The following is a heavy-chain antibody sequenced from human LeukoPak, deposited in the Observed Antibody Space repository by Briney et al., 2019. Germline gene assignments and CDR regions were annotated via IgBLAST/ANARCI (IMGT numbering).Heavy chain of an antibody. J-gene: IGHJ4*02. V-gene: IGHV3-48*01. CDR2: ISRSGNTI. CDR3: ARGGDSSGYYYGSLDY. D-gene: IGHD3-22*01. Sequence: GGSLRLSCAASGFTFSSYAMSWVRQAPGKGLEWVSYISRSGNTIYYADSVKGRFTISRDNSKNTLYLQMNSLRAEDTAVYYCARGGDSSGYYYGSLDYWGQGTLVTVSS. CDR1: GFTFSSYA.